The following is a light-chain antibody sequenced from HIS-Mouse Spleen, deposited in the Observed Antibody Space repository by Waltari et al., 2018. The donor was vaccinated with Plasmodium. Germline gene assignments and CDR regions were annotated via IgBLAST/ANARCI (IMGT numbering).Light chain of an antibody. J-gene: IGLJ3*02. CDR1: NLGANY. CDR2: QDS. Sequence: SYELTQPPSVSVSPGQTASIPCSGANLGANYACWYQQKPGQSPVLVIYQDSKRPSGIPERFSGSNSGNTATLTISGTQAMDEADYYCQAWDSSTAVFGGGTKLTVL. V-gene: IGLV3-1*01. CDR3: QAWDSSTAV.